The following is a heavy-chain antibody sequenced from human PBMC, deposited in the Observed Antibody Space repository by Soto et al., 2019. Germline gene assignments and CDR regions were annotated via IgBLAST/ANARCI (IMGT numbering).Heavy chain of an antibody. CDR3: ARHRTYYYDSSGFPMAV. Sequence: WRCIRQHPGKGLEWIGSIYHSGSTYYNPSLKSRVTISVDTSKNQFSLKLSSVTAADTAVYYCARHRTYYYDSSGFPMAVWLQGSTVTVSS. CDR2: IYHSGST. J-gene: IGHJ6*02. D-gene: IGHD3-22*01. V-gene: IGHV4-38-2*01.